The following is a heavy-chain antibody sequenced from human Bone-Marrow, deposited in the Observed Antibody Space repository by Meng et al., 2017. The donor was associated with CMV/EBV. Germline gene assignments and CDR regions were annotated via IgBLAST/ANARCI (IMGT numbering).Heavy chain of an antibody. Sequence: SLKISCAASGFTFDDYAMHWVRQAPGKGLEWVSGISWNSGSIGYADSVKGRFTISRDNAKNSLFLQMNSLRAEDTAVYYCARVDCSSTSCYTLYYWGQGTLVTVSS. D-gene: IGHD2-2*02. CDR1: GFTFDDYA. J-gene: IGHJ4*02. CDR2: ISWNSGSI. V-gene: IGHV3-9*01. CDR3: ARVDCSSTSCYTLYY.